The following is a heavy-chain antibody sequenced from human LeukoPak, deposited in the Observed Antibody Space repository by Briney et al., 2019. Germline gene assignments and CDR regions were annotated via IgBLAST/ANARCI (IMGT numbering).Heavy chain of an antibody. V-gene: IGHV4-59*01. CDR3: VRARDIAVSWFGDLLSSETYFDY. J-gene: IGHJ4*02. Sequence: SETLSLTCTVSGGSISSYYWSWTRQPPGKGLEWIGYIYYSGSTNYNPSLKSRVTISVDTSKNQFSLKLSSVTAADAAVYYCVRARDIAVSWFGDLLSSETYFDYWGQGTLVTVSS. CDR1: GGSISSYY. CDR2: IYYSGST. D-gene: IGHD3-10*01.